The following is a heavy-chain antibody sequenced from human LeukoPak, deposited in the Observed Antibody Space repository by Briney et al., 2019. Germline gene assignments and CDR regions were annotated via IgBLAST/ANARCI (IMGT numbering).Heavy chain of an antibody. CDR1: GCTFTSYG. J-gene: IGHJ4*02. Sequence: ASVKVSCKASGCTFTSYGISWVRQAPGQGLEWMGWISAYNGNTNYAQKLQGRVTMTTDTSTSTAYMELRSLRSDDTAVYYCASSVSSSWHYYFDYWGQGTLVTVSS. CDR3: ASSVSSSWHYYFDY. D-gene: IGHD6-13*01. CDR2: ISAYNGNT. V-gene: IGHV1-18*01.